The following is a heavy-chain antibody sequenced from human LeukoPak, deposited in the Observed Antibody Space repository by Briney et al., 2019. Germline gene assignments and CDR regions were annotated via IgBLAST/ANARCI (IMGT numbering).Heavy chain of an antibody. CDR3: ARCHIVVGYMDV. V-gene: IGHV1-46*01. J-gene: IGHJ6*03. CDR2: INPSGGST. D-gene: IGHD2-21*01. CDR1: GYTFTGYY. Sequence: ASVKVSCKASGYTFTGYYMHWVRQAPGQGLEWMGIINPSGGSTSYAQKFQGRVTMTRDMSTSTVYMELSSLRSEDTAVYYCARCHIVVGYMDVWGKGTTVTVSS.